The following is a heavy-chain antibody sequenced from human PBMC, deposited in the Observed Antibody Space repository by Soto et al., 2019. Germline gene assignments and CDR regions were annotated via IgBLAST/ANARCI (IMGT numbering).Heavy chain of an antibody. Sequence: GGSLRLSCAASGFTFSSYSMNWVRQAPGKGLEWVSSISSSRSYIYNADSVKGRFTISRDNPKNSLYLQMDSLRADDTAVYYCARGVGWEASHRYYGLDVWGQGTTVTVSS. CDR1: GFTFSSYS. CDR2: ISSSRSYI. J-gene: IGHJ6*02. CDR3: ARGVGWEASHRYYGLDV. D-gene: IGHD1-26*01. V-gene: IGHV3-21*01.